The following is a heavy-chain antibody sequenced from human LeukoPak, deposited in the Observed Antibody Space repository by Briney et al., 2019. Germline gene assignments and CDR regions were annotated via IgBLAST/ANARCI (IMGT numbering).Heavy chain of an antibody. CDR1: GFPFTSYA. D-gene: IGHD6-13*01. J-gene: IGHJ4*02. Sequence: GSLRLSCAASGFPFTSYAMSWVRQAPGKGLEWVSAMTGSGGTTYYPDSVKGRFGISRDNSKNTLYLQMGSLRIEDTALYYCAKVQQLATIYYFDYWGQGALVTVSS. CDR3: AKVQQLATIYYFDY. CDR2: MTGSGGTT. V-gene: IGHV3-23*01.